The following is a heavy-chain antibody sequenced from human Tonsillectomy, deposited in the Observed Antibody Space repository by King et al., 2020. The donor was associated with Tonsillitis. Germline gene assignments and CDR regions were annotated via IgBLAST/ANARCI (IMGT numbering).Heavy chain of an antibody. V-gene: IGHV3-7*03. CDR1: GFTFSSYW. CDR3: ARDSLTATRAFDL. CDR2: IKQDGSEA. J-gene: IGHJ2*01. D-gene: IGHD1-14*01. Sequence: VQLVESGGGLVQPGGSLRLSCAASGFTFSSYWMSWVRQAPGKGLEWVANIKQDGSEAFYVDSVTGRLTISRDNAENSLYLQMKSLRAEDTAVYYCARDSLTATRAFDLWGRGTLVTVSS.